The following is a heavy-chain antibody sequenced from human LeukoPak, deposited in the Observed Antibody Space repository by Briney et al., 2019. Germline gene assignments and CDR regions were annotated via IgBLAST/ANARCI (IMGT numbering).Heavy chain of an antibody. CDR2: INPNSGGT. CDR3: ARTRDYGDSAIFDY. Sequence: ASVKVSCKASGYTFTGHYMYWVREAPGQGLEWMGGINPNSGGTNYAQKYQRRVTMTRDTSISTAYMELSSLRSDDTAVYYCARTRDYGDSAIFDYWGQGTLVTVSS. D-gene: IGHD4-17*01. J-gene: IGHJ4*02. V-gene: IGHV1-2*02. CDR1: GYTFTGHY.